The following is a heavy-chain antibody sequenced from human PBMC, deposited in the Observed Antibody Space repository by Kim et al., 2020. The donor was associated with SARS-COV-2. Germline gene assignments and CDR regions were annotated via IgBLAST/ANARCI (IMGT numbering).Heavy chain of an antibody. CDR3: TTDLVVVTSADY. CDR1: GFTFSNAW. V-gene: IGHV3-15*01. Sequence: GGSLRLSCAASGFTFSNAWMSWVRQAPGKGLEWVGRIKSKTDGGTTDYAAPVKGRFTISRDDSKNTLYLQMNSLKTEDTAVYYCTTDLVVVTSADYWGQGTLVTVSS. D-gene: IGHD2-21*02. J-gene: IGHJ4*02. CDR2: IKSKTDGGTT.